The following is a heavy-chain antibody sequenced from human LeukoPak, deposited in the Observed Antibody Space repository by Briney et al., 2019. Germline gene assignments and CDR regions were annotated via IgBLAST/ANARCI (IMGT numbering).Heavy chain of an antibody. CDR1: GYTLTELS. CDR3: ATLIVGATTDDY. V-gene: IGHV1-24*01. D-gene: IGHD1-26*01. Sequence: ASVKVSCKVSGYTLTELSMHWVRQAPGKGLEWMGGFDPEDGETIYAQKFQGRVTMTEDTSTDTAYMELSSLRSEDTAVYYCATLIVGATTDDYWGQGTLVTVSS. CDR2: FDPEDGET. J-gene: IGHJ4*02.